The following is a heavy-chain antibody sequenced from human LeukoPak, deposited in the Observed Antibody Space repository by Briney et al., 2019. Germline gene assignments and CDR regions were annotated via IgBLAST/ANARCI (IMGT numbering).Heavy chain of an antibody. J-gene: IGHJ5*02. V-gene: IGHV4-59*08. D-gene: IGHD3-10*01. CDR2: IYYSGST. CDR1: GGSISSHC. Sequence: SETLSLTCTVSGGSISSHCWGWIRQPPEKGLEWIGYIYYSGSTKYNPSLKSRVTISIDTPKNQLSLKLSSVTAADTTVYYCARWVYGSGRNWFDPWGQGTLVTVSS. CDR3: ARWVYGSGRNWFDP.